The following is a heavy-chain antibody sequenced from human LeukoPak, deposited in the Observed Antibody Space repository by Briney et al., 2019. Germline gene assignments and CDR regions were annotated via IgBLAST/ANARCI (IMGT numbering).Heavy chain of an antibody. CDR3: ARVRQQLARRYYMDV. J-gene: IGHJ6*03. Sequence: SETLSLTCALYGGSFSGYYWSWIRQPPGKGLEWIGQINHSGSTNYNPSLKSRVTISVDTSKNQFSLKLSSVTAADTAVYYCARVRQQLARRYYMDVWGKGTTVTVSS. CDR1: GGSFSGYY. D-gene: IGHD6-13*01. CDR2: INHSGST. V-gene: IGHV4-34*01.